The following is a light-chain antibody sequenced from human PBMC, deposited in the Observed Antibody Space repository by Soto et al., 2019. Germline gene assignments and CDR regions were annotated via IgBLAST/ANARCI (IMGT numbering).Light chain of an antibody. CDR1: QSISNW. CDR2: KAS. V-gene: IGKV1-5*03. CDR3: QQYNSYSLYT. Sequence: DIQMTQSPSTLSASVGDRVTITCRASQSISNWLAWYQQKPGKAPKLLIYKASSLESGVPSRFSGSGSGTEFTLTISGLQPDDFATYYCQQYNSYSLYTFGQGTNLEIK. J-gene: IGKJ2*01.